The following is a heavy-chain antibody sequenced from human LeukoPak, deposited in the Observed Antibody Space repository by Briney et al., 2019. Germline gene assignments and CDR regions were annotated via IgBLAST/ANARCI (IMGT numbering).Heavy chain of an antibody. CDR2: INTNTGNP. D-gene: IGHD6-19*01. CDR1: GYTFTSYG. Sequence: ASVKVPCKASGYTFTSYGISWVRQAPGQGLEWMGWINTNTGNPTYAQGFTGRFVFSLDTSVSTAYLQISSLKAEDTAVYYCAREHLVYSSGWYGFDYWGQGTLVTVSS. CDR3: AREHLVYSSGWYGFDY. J-gene: IGHJ4*02. V-gene: IGHV7-4-1*02.